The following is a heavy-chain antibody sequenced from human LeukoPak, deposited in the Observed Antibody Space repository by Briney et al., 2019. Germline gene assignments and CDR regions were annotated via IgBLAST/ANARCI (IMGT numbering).Heavy chain of an antibody. CDR3: AKEEGWFGELGSYTFDY. V-gene: IGHV3-30*02. J-gene: IGHJ4*02. CDR2: IRYDGSNK. Sequence: PGGSLRLSCAASGFTFSSYGMHWVRQAPGKGLEWVAFIRYDGSNKYYADSVKGRFTISRDNSKNTLYLQMNSLRAEDTAVYYCAKEEGWFGELGSYTFDYWGQGTLVTVSS. CDR1: GFTFSSYG. D-gene: IGHD3-10*01.